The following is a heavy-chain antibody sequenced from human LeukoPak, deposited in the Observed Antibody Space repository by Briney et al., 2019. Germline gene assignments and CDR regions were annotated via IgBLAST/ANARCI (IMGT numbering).Heavy chain of an antibody. V-gene: IGHV4-59*08. D-gene: IGHD4-17*01. CDR2: IYYSGST. CDR1: GGSFSGYY. Sequence: PSETLSLTCAVYGGSFSGYYWSWIRQPPGKGLEWIGYIYYSGSTNYNPSLKSRVTISVDTSKNQFSLKLSSVTAADTAVYYCARHGLDYGDYVDYWGQGTLVTVSS. CDR3: ARHGLDYGDYVDY. J-gene: IGHJ4*02.